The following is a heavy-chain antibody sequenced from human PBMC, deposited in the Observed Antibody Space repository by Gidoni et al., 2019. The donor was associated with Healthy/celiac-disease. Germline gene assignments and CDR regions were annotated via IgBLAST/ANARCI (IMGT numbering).Heavy chain of an antibody. CDR3: AKDYHSAGATIRS. CDR2: ISGSGGST. CDR1: GFPFSSYA. J-gene: IGHJ5*02. V-gene: IGHV3-23*01. D-gene: IGHD1-26*01. Sequence: EVQLLESGGGLVQPGGSLRLSCAASGFPFSSYAMSWVRQAPGKGLDWVSAISGSGGSTYYADSVKGRFTISRDNSKNTLYLQMNSLRAEDTAVYYCAKDYHSAGATIRSWGQGTLVTVSS.